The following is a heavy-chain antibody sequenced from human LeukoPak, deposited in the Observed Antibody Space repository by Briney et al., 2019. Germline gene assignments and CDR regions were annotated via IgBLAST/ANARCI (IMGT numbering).Heavy chain of an antibody. CDR3: ARVRGITGTNFWFDP. D-gene: IGHD1-7*01. CDR2: INPNSGGT. CDR1: GYTFTGYY. J-gene: IGHJ5*02. V-gene: IGHV1-2*02. Sequence: ASLKVSCKASGYTFTGYYMHWVPQAPGQGLECMGWINPNSGGTNYAQKFQGRVTMTRDTSISTAYMELSRLRSDDTAVYYCARVRGITGTNFWFDPWGQGTLVTVSS.